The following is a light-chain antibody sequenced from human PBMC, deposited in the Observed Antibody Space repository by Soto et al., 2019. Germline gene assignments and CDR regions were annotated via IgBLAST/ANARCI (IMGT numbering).Light chain of an antibody. CDR1: QIVSSSY. Sequence: EIVLTQSPATLSLSPGKRSTLSCGASQIVSSSYLAWYHQKPGLAPRLLIYDASSRATGIPDRFSGSGSGTDFTLTISRLEPEDFAVYYCQQYGSSPTFGGGTRVDIK. J-gene: IGKJ4*01. CDR3: QQYGSSPT. V-gene: IGKV3D-20*01. CDR2: DAS.